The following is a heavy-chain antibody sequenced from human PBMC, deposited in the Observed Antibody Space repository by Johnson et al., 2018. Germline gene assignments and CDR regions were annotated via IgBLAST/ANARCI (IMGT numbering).Heavy chain of an antibody. J-gene: IGHJ3*01. CDR2: LKQDGREK. D-gene: IGHD6-19*01. Sequence: EVQLGESGGGLVHPGESLRLSCVGTGFTFSDYWMSWVRQAPGKGLEWVANLKQDGREKYYLDAVMGRFPIFRDNAKKSGTLQMSSLRVDDTAVYYFARHGVKSVAGALDLWGQGTMVTVSS. V-gene: IGHV3-7*01. CDR1: GFTFSDYW. CDR3: ARHGVKSVAGALDL.